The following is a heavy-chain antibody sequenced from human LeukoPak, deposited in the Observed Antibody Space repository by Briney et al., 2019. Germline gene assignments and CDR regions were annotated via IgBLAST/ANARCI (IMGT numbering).Heavy chain of an antibody. CDR2: ITPDGSST. CDR1: GFSFSTYW. CDR3: SSQISRGGN. Sequence: GGSLRLSCAASGFSFSTYWMHWVRQVPGKGPEWVSHITPDGSSTNYADSVKGRFTISRDNAKNALYLQMNSLRAEDTAVYYCSSQISRGGNWGQGTLVTVSS. D-gene: IGHD3-16*01. J-gene: IGHJ4*02. V-gene: IGHV3-74*01.